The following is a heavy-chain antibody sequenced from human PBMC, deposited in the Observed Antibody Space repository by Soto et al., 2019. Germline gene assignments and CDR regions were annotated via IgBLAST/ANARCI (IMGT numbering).Heavy chain of an antibody. V-gene: IGHV3-11*05. CDR2: ISSNSSYT. CDR1: GFTFSDYY. J-gene: IGHJ4*02. CDR3: ARAWFGESNYFDY. Sequence: PGGSLRLSCAASGFTFSDYYMSWIRQAPGKGQERVTYISSNSSYTNYADSVKGRFTISRDNAMNSLYLQMNSLRAEDTAVYYCARAWFGESNYFDYWGQGTLVTVSS. D-gene: IGHD3-10*01.